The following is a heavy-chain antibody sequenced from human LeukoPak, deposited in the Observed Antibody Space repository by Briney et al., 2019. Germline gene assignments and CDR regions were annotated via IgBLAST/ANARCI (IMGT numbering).Heavy chain of an antibody. CDR3: ARGRFDYYDTSGYYRPREYYYYYYYMDV. CDR2: IYYSGST. Sequence: SETLSLTCTVSGNSISSYHWNWIRQAPGKGLEWIGYIYYSGSTNYNPSLKSRVTISIDTSKNQFSLKLSSVTAADTAVYYCARGRFDYYDTSGYYRPREYYYYYYYMDVWGKGTTVTISS. J-gene: IGHJ6*03. CDR1: GNSISSYH. D-gene: IGHD3-22*01. V-gene: IGHV4-59*01.